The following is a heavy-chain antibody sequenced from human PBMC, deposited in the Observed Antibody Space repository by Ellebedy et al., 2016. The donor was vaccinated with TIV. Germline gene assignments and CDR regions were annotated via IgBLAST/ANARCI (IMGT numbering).Heavy chain of an antibody. J-gene: IGHJ5*02. V-gene: IGHV3-23*01. CDR3: AKSLSTATGSLTDT. CDR1: GFTFGTKA. D-gene: IGHD2-8*02. CDR2: ISDSGNST. Sequence: GESLKISCAASGFTFGTKAMTWVRQAPGKGLEWVSGISDSGNSTDYADSVKGWFTISRDNSKSMVYLQMNSLRAEDTAVYYCAKSLSTATGSLTDTWGQGALVTVSS.